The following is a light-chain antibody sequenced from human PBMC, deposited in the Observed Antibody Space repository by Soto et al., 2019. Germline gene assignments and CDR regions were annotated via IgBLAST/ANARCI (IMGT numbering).Light chain of an antibody. J-gene: IGKJ2*01. V-gene: IGKV1-5*01. CDR2: DAS. CDR1: QSIGSW. Sequence: DIPMTQSPSTLSASVGDRVTITCRASQSIGSWLAWYQQKPGKAPKLLIYDASSLESVVPSRFSGSRSGTECTPTISSPQPDDFATYYCPHYNSYSPVTFGQETTLEIK. CDR3: PHYNSYSPVT.